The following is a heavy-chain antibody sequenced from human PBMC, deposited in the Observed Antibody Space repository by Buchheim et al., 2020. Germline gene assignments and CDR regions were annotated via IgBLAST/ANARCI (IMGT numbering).Heavy chain of an antibody. J-gene: IGHJ6*02. Sequence: QVQLQESGPGLVKPSQTLSLTCTVSGDSVSSRSYYWSWIRQPAGKALEWIGRIYISGSPEYNSSLKSRVTIPIDTSKNQFTLKLSSVTAADTAVYFCARDFGLYGMDVWGQGTT. D-gene: IGHD3-10*01. CDR2: IYISGSP. CDR1: GDSVSSRSYY. CDR3: ARDFGLYGMDV. V-gene: IGHV4-61*02.